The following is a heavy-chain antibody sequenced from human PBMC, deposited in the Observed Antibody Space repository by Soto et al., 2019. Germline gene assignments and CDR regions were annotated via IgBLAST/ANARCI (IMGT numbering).Heavy chain of an antibody. CDR1: GFTFNSYS. V-gene: IGHV3-21*01. CDR2: ISSSSTFI. CDR3: ARGRPTGYSYYGMDV. Sequence: PGGSLRLSCAASGFTFNSYSMNWVRQAPGKGLEWVSSISSSSTFIYDADSVKGRFSISRDNAKNSLFLQMNSMRAEDTAVYFCARGRPTGYSYYGMDVWGQGITVTVSS. J-gene: IGHJ6*02. D-gene: IGHD1-1*01.